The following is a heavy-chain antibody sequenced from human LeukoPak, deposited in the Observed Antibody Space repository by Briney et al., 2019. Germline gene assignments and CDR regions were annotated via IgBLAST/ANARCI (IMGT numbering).Heavy chain of an antibody. D-gene: IGHD3-16*01. CDR3: ARDWGPYGLAVGY. Sequence: GGSLRLSCAASGFTFSNAWMSWFRQAPGKGLEWVSYISSSSSTIYYADSVKGRFTISRDNAKNSLYLQMNSLRAEDTAVYYCARDWGPYGLAVGYWGQGTLVTVSS. V-gene: IGHV3-48*01. J-gene: IGHJ4*02. CDR2: ISSSSSTI. CDR1: GFTFSNAW.